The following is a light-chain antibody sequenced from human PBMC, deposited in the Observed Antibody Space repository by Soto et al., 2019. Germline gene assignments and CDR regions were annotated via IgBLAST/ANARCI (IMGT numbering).Light chain of an antibody. CDR2: GAS. CDR1: QSVRSN. V-gene: IGKV3-15*01. J-gene: IGKJ4*01. CDR3: QQYNNWPALT. Sequence: EIVMTQSPSTLSVSPGERATLSCRASQSVRSNLAWYQQKPGQAPRLLIYGASTRDTGIPARFSGSGSGTEFTLLISSLQSEDFAVSYCQQYNNWPALTFGGGTKVEIK.